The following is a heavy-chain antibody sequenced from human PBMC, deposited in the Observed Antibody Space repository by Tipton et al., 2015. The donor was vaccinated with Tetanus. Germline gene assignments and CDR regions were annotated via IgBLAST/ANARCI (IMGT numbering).Heavy chain of an antibody. Sequence: LSLTCTVSGGSISSGGYYWSWIRQHPGKGLEWIGYIYYSGSTYYNPSLKSRVTISVDTSKNQFSLKLSSVTAADTAVYYCARAHTPHYDFWSGFDYWGQGTLVTVSS. J-gene: IGHJ4*02. V-gene: IGHV4-31*03. CDR1: GGSISSGGYY. D-gene: IGHD3-3*01. CDR3: ARAHTPHYDFWSGFDY. CDR2: IYYSGST.